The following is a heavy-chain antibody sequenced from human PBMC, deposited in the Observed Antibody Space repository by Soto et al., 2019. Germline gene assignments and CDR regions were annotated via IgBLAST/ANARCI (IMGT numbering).Heavy chain of an antibody. D-gene: IGHD2-2*02. V-gene: IGHV4-59*08. Sequence: SETLSLTCTVSGGSISSYYWSWIRQPPGRGLEWIGYIYYSGSTNYNPSLKSRVTISVDTSKNQFSLKLNSVTAADTAVYYCARLWGFYIDYWGQGTLVTVS. J-gene: IGHJ4*02. CDR1: GGSISSYY. CDR2: IYYSGST. CDR3: ARLWGFYIDY.